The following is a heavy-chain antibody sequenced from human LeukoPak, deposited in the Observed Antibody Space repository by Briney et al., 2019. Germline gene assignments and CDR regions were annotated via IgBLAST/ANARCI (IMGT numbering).Heavy chain of an antibody. CDR1: GFTVSSNY. CDR3: AREGQWTTGFDY. J-gene: IGHJ4*02. Sequence: GGSLRLSCAASGFTVSSNYMSWVRQAPGKGLEWVSVIYSGGSTYYADSVKGRFTISRDNSKNTLYLQMNSLRAEDTAVYYCAREGQWTTGFDYWGQGTLVTVSP. D-gene: IGHD4-4*01. V-gene: IGHV3-66*01. CDR2: IYSGGST.